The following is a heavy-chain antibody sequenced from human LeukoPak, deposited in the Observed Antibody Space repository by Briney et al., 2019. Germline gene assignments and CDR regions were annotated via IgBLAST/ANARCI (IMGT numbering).Heavy chain of an antibody. Sequence: PSETLSLTCRVCGGSISSYYWSWIRQPPGKGLECVGYIHYSGSTNYNPSLKSRVTISVDTSKNQFSLKLSSVTAADTAVYYCARVNTAMAHSNLDYWGQGTLVTVSS. V-gene: IGHV4-59*01. CDR3: ARVNTAMAHSNLDY. CDR2: IHYSGST. J-gene: IGHJ4*02. CDR1: GGSISSYY. D-gene: IGHD5-18*01.